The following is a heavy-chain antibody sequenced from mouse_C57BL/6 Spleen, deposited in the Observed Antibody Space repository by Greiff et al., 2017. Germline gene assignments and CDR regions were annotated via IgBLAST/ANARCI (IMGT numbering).Heavy chain of an antibody. CDR2: ISYDGSN. Sequence: EVQLQQSGPGLVKPSQSLSLTCSVTGYSITSGYYWNWIRQFPGNKLEWMGYISYDGSNNYNPSLKNRISITRDTSKNQFFLKLNSVTTEDTATYYCARRGFFAYWGQGTLVTVSA. CDR3: ARRGFFAY. CDR1: GYSITSGYY. J-gene: IGHJ3*01. V-gene: IGHV3-6*01.